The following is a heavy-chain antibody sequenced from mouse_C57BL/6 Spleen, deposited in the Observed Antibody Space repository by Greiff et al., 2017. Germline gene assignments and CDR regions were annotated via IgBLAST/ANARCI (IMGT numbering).Heavy chain of an antibody. CDR2: INPNNSGT. D-gene: IGHD1-1*01. CDR1: GYTFTDYN. Sequence: VQLKESGPELVKPGASVKIPCKASGYTFTDYNMDWVKQSHGKSLEWIGDINPNNSGTIYNQKFKGKATLTVDKSSSTAYMELRSLTSEDTAVYYGARRDCSRRDYYAMDYWGQGTSVTVSS. V-gene: IGHV1-18*01. J-gene: IGHJ4*01. CDR3: ARRDCSRRDYYAMDY.